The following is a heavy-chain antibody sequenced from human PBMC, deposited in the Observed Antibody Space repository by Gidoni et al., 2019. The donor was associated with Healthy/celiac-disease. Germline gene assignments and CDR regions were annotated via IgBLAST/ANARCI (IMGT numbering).Heavy chain of an antibody. CDR3: AKVDLASGSYYFDY. Sequence: QVQLVESGGGVVQPGRSLRLSCAASGFTFSNDCVHWVRQAPGKGLEWVAVISYDGSNKYYADSVKGRFTISRDNSKNTLYLQMNSLRAEDTAVYYCAKVDLASGSYYFDYWGQGTLVTVSS. CDR1: GFTFSNDC. CDR2: ISYDGSNK. J-gene: IGHJ4*02. D-gene: IGHD1-26*01. V-gene: IGHV3-30*18.